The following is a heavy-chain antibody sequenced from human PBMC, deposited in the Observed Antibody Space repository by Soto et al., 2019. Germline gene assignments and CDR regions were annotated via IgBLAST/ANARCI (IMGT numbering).Heavy chain of an antibody. V-gene: IGHV3-30*18. CDR3: AKERGYYSSSRPFY. D-gene: IGHD6-13*01. J-gene: IGHJ4*02. CDR1: GSSFSSYG. Sequence: QVQLVESGGGVVQPGRSLRLSCAASGSSFSSYGIHWFRQVPGKVLEWVAVISYDGTYKHYADSVKCRFTFSRDNSKNTVYLQMHSLRAEDTAVYYCAKERGYYSSSRPFYWGQGTLVTVSS. CDR2: ISYDGTYK.